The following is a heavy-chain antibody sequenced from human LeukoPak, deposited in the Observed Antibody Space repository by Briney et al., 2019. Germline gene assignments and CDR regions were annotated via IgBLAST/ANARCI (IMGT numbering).Heavy chain of an antibody. V-gene: IGHV4-31*03. D-gene: IGHD3-10*01. CDR2: IYYSGST. Sequence: PSETLSLTCTVSGGSISSGGYYWSWIRQHPGKGLEWIGYIYYSGSTYYNPSLKSRVTISVDTSKNQFSLKLSSVTAADTAVYYCARARFRELSKPYFDYWGQGTMVTASS. CDR1: GGSISSGGYY. CDR3: ARARFRELSKPYFDY. J-gene: IGHJ4*02.